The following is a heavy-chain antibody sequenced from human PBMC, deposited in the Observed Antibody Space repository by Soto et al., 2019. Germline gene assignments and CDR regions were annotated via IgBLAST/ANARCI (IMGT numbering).Heavy chain of an antibody. D-gene: IGHD6-13*01. CDR2: TYYRSKWYN. CDR3: ARVVSIAAAGTYHYRQYV. J-gene: IGHJ6*02. Sequence: PSQTLSLTCAISGDSVSSNSAAWNWIRQSPSRGLEWLGRTYYRSKWYNDYAVSVKSRITINPDTSKNHFSLQLNSVTPEDTAFFYCARVVSIAAAGTYHYRQYVWGQGTTVIVSS. V-gene: IGHV6-1*01. CDR1: GDSVSSNSAA.